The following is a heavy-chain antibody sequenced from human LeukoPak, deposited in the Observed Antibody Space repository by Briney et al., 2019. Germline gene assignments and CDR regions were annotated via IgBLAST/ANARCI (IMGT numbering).Heavy chain of an antibody. CDR3: ARISIAARPADV. V-gene: IGHV4-34*01. D-gene: IGHD6-6*01. CDR1: GGSFSGYY. J-gene: IGHJ6*02. CDR2: INHSGST. Sequence: PSETLSLTCAVYGGSFSGYYWSWIRQPPGKGLEWIGEINHSGSTNYNPSLKSRVTISVDTSKNQFSLKLSSVTAADTAVYYCARISIAARPADVWGQGTTVTVSS.